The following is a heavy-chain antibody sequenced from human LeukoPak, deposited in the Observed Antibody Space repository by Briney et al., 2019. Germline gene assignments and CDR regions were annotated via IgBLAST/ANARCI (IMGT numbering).Heavy chain of an antibody. D-gene: IGHD2-2*01. CDR2: IWHDGTYK. CDR1: GFRFRDSA. J-gene: IGHJ6*04. CDR3: ARAYCSSTRCWGYYYGMGV. Sequence: GGSLRLSCAASGFRFRDSAMHWVRQAPGKGLEWVSVIWHDGTYKYYVDSVKGRFTISRDDSKNTLYLQMNSLRAEDTAVYYCARAYCSSTRCWGYYYGMGVWGEGTTVTVSS. V-gene: IGHV3-33*01.